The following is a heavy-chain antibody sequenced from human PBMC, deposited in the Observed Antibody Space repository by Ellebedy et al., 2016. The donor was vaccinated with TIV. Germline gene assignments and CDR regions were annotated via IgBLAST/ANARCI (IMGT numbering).Heavy chain of an antibody. CDR1: GFSFDDNA. V-gene: IGHV3-9*01. CDR3: VRARNYALDS. D-gene: IGHD3-16*01. Sequence: SLKISCAASGFSFDDNAMHWVRQAPGKGLEWVSGISWNSGNIDYADSVKGRFTISRDNAKNSLYLQMNSLRVEDTAVYFCVRARNYALDSWGQGTLVTVSS. J-gene: IGHJ4*02. CDR2: ISWNSGNI.